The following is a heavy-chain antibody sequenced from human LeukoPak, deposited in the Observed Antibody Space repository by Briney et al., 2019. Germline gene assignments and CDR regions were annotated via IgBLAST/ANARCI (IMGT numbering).Heavy chain of an antibody. Sequence: GGSLRLSCAASGFTFSSYDMNWVRQAPGKGLEWVSYIHSSGGTIYYADSVKGRFTISRDSAKKSVYLRMNSLRAEDTALYYCARKLTGTTYFDCWGQGTLVTVSS. CDR3: ARKLTGTTYFDC. D-gene: IGHD1-1*01. V-gene: IGHV3-48*03. CDR2: IHSSGGTI. CDR1: GFTFSSYD. J-gene: IGHJ4*02.